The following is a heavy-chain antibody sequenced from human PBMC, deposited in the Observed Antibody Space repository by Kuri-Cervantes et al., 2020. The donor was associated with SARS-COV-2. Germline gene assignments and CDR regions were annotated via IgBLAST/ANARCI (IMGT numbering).Heavy chain of an antibody. J-gene: IGHJ6*02. V-gene: IGHV4-34*01. Sequence: SETLSPTCAVYGGSFRGDYWSWIRQPPGKGLEWIGEINHSGSTNYNPSLKSRVTISVDTSKNQFSLKLSSVTAADTAVYYCARPRGMPGYYYYYGMDVWGQGTTVTVSS. CDR2: INHSGST. D-gene: IGHD2-2*01. CDR3: ARPRGMPGYYYYYGMDV. CDR1: GGSFRGDY.